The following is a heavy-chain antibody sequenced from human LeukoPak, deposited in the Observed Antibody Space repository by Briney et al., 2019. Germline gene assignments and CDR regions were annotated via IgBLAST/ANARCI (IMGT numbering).Heavy chain of an antibody. J-gene: IGHJ3*02. D-gene: IGHD3-3*01. CDR1: GFTFSSYW. Sequence: GGSLRLSCAASGFTFSSYWMSWVRQAPGKGLEWVANIKQDGSEKYYVDSVKGRFTISRDNAKNSLYLQMNSLRAEDTAVYYCARGRRFLEWLGAFDIWGQGTMVTVSS. CDR2: IKQDGSEK. CDR3: ARGRRFLEWLGAFDI. V-gene: IGHV3-7*01.